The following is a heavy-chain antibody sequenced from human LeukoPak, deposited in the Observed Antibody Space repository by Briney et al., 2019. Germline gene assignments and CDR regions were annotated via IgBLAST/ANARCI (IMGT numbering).Heavy chain of an antibody. CDR2: IYHTETT. CDR1: GGSITTSNW. J-gene: IGHJ3*02. CDR3: ARNGPTAAGAFDI. D-gene: IGHD6-13*01. Sequence: SSGTLSLTCAVSGGSITTSNWWTWVRQPPGKGLEWIGEIYHTETTNYNPSLKSRVTISIDKSKNQFSLNLTSVTAADTAVYYCARNGPTAAGAFDIWGQGTMVTVSS. V-gene: IGHV4-4*02.